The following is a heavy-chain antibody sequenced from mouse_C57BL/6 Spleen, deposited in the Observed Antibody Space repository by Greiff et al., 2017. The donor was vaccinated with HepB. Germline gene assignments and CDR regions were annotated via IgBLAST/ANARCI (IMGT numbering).Heavy chain of an antibody. J-gene: IGHJ4*01. D-gene: IGHD1-1*01. CDR3: ARSNYGSRKGYYAMDY. Sequence: QVQLKESGAELARPGASVKLSCKASGYTFTSYGISWVKQRTGQGLEWIGEIYPRSGNTYYNEKFKGKATLTADKSSSTAYMELRSLTSEDSAVYFCARSNYGSRKGYYAMDYWGQGTSVTVSS. V-gene: IGHV1-81*01. CDR1: GYTFTSYG. CDR2: IYPRSGNT.